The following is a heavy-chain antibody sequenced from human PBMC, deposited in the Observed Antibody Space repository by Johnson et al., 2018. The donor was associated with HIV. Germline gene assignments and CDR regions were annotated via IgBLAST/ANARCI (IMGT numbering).Heavy chain of an antibody. CDR1: GFTFSRYG. CDR3: AKSPGKDIGGTIGGIDS. Sequence: QEQLVESGGGVVQVGRSLRLSCEASGFTFSRYGMHWVRQAPGKGLEWVAVIWYDGSNKNYTESVKGRFSISRDNSKNTLYLQMNSLRAEDTATYYCAKSPGKDIGGTIGGIDSWGQGTRVTVSS. CDR2: IWYDGSNK. D-gene: IGHD4-23*01. J-gene: IGHJ3*01. V-gene: IGHV3-33*03.